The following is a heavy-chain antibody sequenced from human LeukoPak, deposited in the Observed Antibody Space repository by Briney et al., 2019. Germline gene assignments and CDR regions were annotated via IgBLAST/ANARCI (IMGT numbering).Heavy chain of an antibody. Sequence: GRSLRLSCAASGFTFSSYGMHWVRQAPGKGLVWVAVIWYDGSNKYYADSVKGRFTISRDNSKNTLYLQMNSLRAEDTAVYYCAREGGDILTGYPRFNWFDPWGQGTLVTVSS. CDR1: GFTFSSYG. D-gene: IGHD3-9*01. CDR3: AREGGDILTGYPRFNWFDP. V-gene: IGHV3-33*01. CDR2: IWYDGSNK. J-gene: IGHJ5*02.